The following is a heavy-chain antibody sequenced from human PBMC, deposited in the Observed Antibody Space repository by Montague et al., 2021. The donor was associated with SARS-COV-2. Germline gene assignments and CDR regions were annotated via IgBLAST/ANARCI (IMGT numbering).Heavy chain of an antibody. J-gene: IGHJ6*02. CDR1: GGSISSSSYY. CDR3: ARQPTRGITIFGVVTDYGMDV. D-gene: IGHD3-3*01. CDR2: IYYSGST. V-gene: IGHV4-39*01. Sequence: SETLSLTCTVSGGSISSSSYYWGWIRQPPGKGLEWIGYIYYSGSTYYNPSLKSRVTIFVGTSRNQFSLKLSSVTAADTAVYYCARQPTRGITIFGVVTDYGMDVWGQGTTVTVSS.